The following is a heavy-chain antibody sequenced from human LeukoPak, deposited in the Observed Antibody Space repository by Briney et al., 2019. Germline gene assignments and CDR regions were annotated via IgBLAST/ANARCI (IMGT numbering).Heavy chain of an antibody. J-gene: IGHJ2*01. CDR1: GGSIFSYY. V-gene: IGHV4-4*08. Sequence: SETLSLTCTVSGGSIFSYYFNWIRQPPGKGLEWIGYIYSNGITNYNPSLRNRRTISIATSKNQFSLRLRSVTAADTAIYYCARRAYYDTSGYYPASGYFDLWGRGTLVTVSS. CDR2: IYSNGIT. CDR3: ARRAYYDTSGYYPASGYFDL. D-gene: IGHD3-22*01.